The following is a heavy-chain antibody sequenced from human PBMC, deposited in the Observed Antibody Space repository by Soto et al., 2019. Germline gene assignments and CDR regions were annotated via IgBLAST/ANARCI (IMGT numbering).Heavy chain of an antibody. Sequence: EVHLLESGGDLVQPGGSLRLSCTASGLTFSTYAMSWVRQAPGKGLEWVSAIGGSGTGGRTYYADSVKGRFTSSRDNSKNTVYLQMNSLRADDTAVYYWAKSPGGLDGYNSDYYGMDVWGQGTTVTVSS. J-gene: IGHJ6*02. V-gene: IGHV3-23*01. CDR2: IGGSGTGGRT. CDR3: AKSPGGLDGYNSDYYGMDV. CDR1: GLTFSTYA. D-gene: IGHD5-12*01.